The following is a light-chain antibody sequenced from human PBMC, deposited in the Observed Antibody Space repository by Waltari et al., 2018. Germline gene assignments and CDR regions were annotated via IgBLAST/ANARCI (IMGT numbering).Light chain of an antibody. J-gene: IGKJ4*01. CDR1: QSVSSSY. CDR3: QLYGNSPVVT. V-gene: IGKV3-20*01. CDR2: GTS. Sequence: IVLTQSTGTLSLSPAETATLSSRASQSVSSSYLAWYQQKPGQAPRLLMYGTSTRAAGIPDRYSGSGSGTDFSLTISRLDPEDFAVYYCQLYGNSPVVTFGGGTKVEIK.